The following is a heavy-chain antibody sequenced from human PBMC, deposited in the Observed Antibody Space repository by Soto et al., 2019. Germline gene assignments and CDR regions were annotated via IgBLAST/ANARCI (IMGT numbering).Heavy chain of an antibody. CDR1: GASFTTSA. V-gene: IGHV1-69*01. D-gene: IGHD2-8*02. J-gene: IGHJ4*02. CDR2: IVPIFGPE. Sequence: QVRLVQSGPEVRKPGFSVKVSCKASGASFTTSAISWVRQAPGQGLEWMGGIVPIFGPEKYAQKFQGRVTIRADESRNTFYVELGSLRSEDTAVYYCARGLDYITGWHYFDYWGQGALVSVSS. CDR3: ARGLDYITGWHYFDY.